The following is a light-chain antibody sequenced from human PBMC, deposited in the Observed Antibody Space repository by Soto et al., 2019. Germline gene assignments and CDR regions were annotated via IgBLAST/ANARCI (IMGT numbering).Light chain of an antibody. J-gene: IGKJ2*01. Sequence: DIVLTQSPATLSLSPGERATLSCRASQSIRTTLAWYRQKLGQTPRLLIYDAFKRASGIPARFSGRGSETEFTLTISTLEPEDFALYYCQQRSQWPQTFCLGTKIEI. CDR3: QQRSQWPQT. CDR1: QSIRTT. V-gene: IGKV3-11*01. CDR2: DAF.